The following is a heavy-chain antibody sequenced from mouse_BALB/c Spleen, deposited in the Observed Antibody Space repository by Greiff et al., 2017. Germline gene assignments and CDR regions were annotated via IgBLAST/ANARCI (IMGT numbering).Heavy chain of an antibody. Sequence: EVKLVESGGGLVKPGGSLKLSCAASGFTFSSYAMSWVRQTPEKRLEWVASISSGGSTYYPDSVKGRFTISRDNARNILYLQMSSLRSEDTAMYYCARVRNDYQYYFDYWGQGTTLTVSS. V-gene: IGHV5-6-5*01. CDR3: ARVRNDYQYYFDY. J-gene: IGHJ2*01. D-gene: IGHD2-4*01. CDR2: ISSGGST. CDR1: GFTFSSYA.